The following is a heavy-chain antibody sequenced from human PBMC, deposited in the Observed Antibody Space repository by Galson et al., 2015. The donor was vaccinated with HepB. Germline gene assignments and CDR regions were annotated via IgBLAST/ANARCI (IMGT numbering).Heavy chain of an antibody. CDR1: GFTFSSYA. D-gene: IGHD5-24*01. V-gene: IGHV3-30-3*01. CDR2: ISYDGSNK. CDR3: AREYGYNVQAKAYYYYYGMDV. Sequence: LRLSCAASGFTFSSYAMHWVRQAPGKGLEWVAVISYDGSNKYYADSVKGRFTISRDNSKNTLYLQMNSLRAEDTAVYYCAREYGYNVQAKAYYYYYGMDVWGQGTTVTVSS. J-gene: IGHJ6*02.